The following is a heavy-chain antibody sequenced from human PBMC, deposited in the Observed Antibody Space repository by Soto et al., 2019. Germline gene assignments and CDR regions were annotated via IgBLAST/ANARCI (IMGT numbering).Heavy chain of an antibody. V-gene: IGHV1-18*01. J-gene: IGHJ6*03. CDR1: CYTFSTYG. CDR3: ARGGAYSGYHFSSERGYMDV. Sequence: QVQLVQFGAEVKKAGASVKVSCKASCYTFSTYGISWVRQAPGQGLEWMGWISAYNGNTHFAQKFQGRVTMTTDTSTSTAYMELRSLRSDDTAVYYCARGGAYSGYHFSSERGYMDVWGKGTTVTVSS. D-gene: IGHD5-12*01. CDR2: ISAYNGNT.